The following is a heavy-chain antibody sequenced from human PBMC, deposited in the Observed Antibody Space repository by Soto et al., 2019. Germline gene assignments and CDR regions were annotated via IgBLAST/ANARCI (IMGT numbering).Heavy chain of an antibody. V-gene: IGHV1-3*01. CDR2: INAGNGNT. J-gene: IGHJ1*01. CDR1: GYTFTSYA. CDR3: ATTCDSGTYYSPACSDYFHH. D-gene: IGHD3-22*01. Sequence: WASVKVSCKASGYTFTSYAMHWVRQAPGQRLEWMGWINAGNGNTKYSQKFQGRVTITRDTSASTAYMELSSLRSEDTAVYYCATTCDSGTYYSPACSDYFHHWGEGTLVTVSS.